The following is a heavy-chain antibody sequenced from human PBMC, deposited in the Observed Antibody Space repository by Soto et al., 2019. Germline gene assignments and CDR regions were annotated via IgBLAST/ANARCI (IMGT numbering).Heavy chain of an antibody. CDR3: AKSASSNVFYPIDY. D-gene: IGHD2-2*01. J-gene: IGHJ4*02. V-gene: IGHV3-23*01. CDR1: GFTFSSYA. Sequence: EGQLLESGGGLVQPGGSLRLSCAASGFTFSSYAMTWVRQAPGKGLEWVSSISGSGVSTYYADSVKGRFTISRDNSKNTLYMQMNSLRHEDTATYHGAKSASSNVFYPIDYGGQGTLFTASS. CDR2: ISGSGVST.